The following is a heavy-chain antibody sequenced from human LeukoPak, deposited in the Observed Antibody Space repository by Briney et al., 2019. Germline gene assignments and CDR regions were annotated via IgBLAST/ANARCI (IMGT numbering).Heavy chain of an antibody. D-gene: IGHD6-6*01. Sequence: GGSLRLSCAASGFTFSSYSMNWVRQAPGKGLEWVGRIKSKTDGGTTDYAAPVKGRFTISRDDSKNTLYLQMNSLKIEDTAVYYCTTDRGITARPIFDSWGQGTLLTVST. V-gene: IGHV3-15*01. CDR2: IKSKTDGGTT. J-gene: IGHJ4*02. CDR3: TTDRGITARPIFDS. CDR1: GFTFSSYS.